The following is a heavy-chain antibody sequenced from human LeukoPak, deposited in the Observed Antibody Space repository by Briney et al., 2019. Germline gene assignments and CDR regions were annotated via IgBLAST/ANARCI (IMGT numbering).Heavy chain of an antibody. V-gene: IGHV4-59*01. J-gene: IGHJ4*02. Sequence: SETLSLTCTVSVGSMSFSSWSWFRLPPGKGLEWIGSISYTGSTNYIPSLKSRVTISLDTSKNQFSLRLSSVTAADTAVYYCARLDVVAATPTAFDYWGQGTLVPSPQ. CDR3: ARLDVVAATPTAFDY. D-gene: IGHD2-15*01. CDR2: ISYTGST. CDR1: VGSMSFSS.